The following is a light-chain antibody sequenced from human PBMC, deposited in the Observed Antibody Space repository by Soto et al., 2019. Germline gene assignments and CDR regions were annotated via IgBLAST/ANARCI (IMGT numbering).Light chain of an antibody. CDR1: SSNIGGNS. V-gene: IGLV1-51*01. Sequence: QSVLTQPPSVSAAPGQKVTISCSGSSSNIGGNSVSWYQQLPGTAPKLLIYDDNKRPSGIPDRFSGSKSGTSDTLGITGFQTGDESDYYCGSWDSRLSPYVFGTGTKVTVL. CDR3: GSWDSRLSPYV. J-gene: IGLJ1*01. CDR2: DDN.